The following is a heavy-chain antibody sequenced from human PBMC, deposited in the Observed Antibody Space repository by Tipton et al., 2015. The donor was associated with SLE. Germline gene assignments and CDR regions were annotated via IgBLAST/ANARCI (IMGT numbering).Heavy chain of an antibody. CDR1: GFTFSSYA. V-gene: IGHV3-23*03. D-gene: IGHD7-27*01. J-gene: IGHJ4*02. CDR2: IYSGGST. CDR3: ATLDGDDY. Sequence: GSLRLSCAASGFTFSSYAMSWVRQAPGKGLEWVSVIYSGGSTYYADSLKGRFTISRDNSKNTLYLQMNSLRAEDTAVYYCATLDGDDYWGQGTLVTVSS.